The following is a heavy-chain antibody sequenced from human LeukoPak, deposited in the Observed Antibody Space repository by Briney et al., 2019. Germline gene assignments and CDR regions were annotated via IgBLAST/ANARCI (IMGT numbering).Heavy chain of an antibody. Sequence: PLTPSLNCTVSSGYINSNHRVLVRPTAGHELEWFGRIHTPGNPNYNPSLKSRLTMSVDTSKRQFSLNLRSVTAADTAIYYCARHGYTASHYFLDYWSQGILVTVSS. CDR3: ARHGYTASHYFLDY. CDR1: SGYINSNH. V-gene: IGHV4-4*07. CDR2: IHTPGNP. D-gene: IGHD3-16*01. J-gene: IGHJ4*02.